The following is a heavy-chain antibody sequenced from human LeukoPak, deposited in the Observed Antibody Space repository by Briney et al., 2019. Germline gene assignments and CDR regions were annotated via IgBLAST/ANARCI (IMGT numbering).Heavy chain of an antibody. J-gene: IGHJ4*02. V-gene: IGHV3-64*01. CDR2: ISGIGGST. Sequence: GGSLRLSCAASGFTFSSYAMHWVRQAPGKGLEYVSAISGIGGSTYYANSVKGRFTISRDNSKNTLYLQMGSLRAEDMAVYYCARFGYSSSWSFNDYWGQGTLVTVSP. D-gene: IGHD6-13*01. CDR1: GFTFSSYA. CDR3: ARFGYSSSWSFNDY.